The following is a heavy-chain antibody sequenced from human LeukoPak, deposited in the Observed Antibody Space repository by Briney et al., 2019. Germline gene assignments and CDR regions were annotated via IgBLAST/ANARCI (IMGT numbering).Heavy chain of an antibody. CDR1: GGTFSSYA. J-gene: IGHJ4*02. CDR3: ARKVAASDY. V-gene: IGHV1-69*05. Sequence: SVKVSCKASGGTFSSYAISWVRQAPGQGLEWMGGIIPIFGTANYAQKLQGRVTMTTDTSTSTAYMELRSLRSDDTAVYYCARKVAASDYWGQGTLVTVSS. CDR2: IIPIFGTA. D-gene: IGHD6-19*01.